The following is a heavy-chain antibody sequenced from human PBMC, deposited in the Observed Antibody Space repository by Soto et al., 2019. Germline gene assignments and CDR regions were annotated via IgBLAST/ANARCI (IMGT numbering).Heavy chain of an antibody. CDR1: GESIDTAGYY. CDR2: IYHSGAT. J-gene: IGHJ4*02. CDR3: SRGDY. V-gene: IGHV4-31*03. Sequence: SETLSLTCTASGESIDTAGYYWTWIRQRPGRGLEWLGFIYHSGATYYSSSMESRLSISIDRSQNQFSLKVTSVTAADTAVYFCSRGDYWGQGMLVTVSS.